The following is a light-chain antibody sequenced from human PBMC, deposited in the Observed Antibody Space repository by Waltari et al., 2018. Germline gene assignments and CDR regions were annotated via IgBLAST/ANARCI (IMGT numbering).Light chain of an antibody. CDR3: DSYAGSSNLRV. CDR1: SSDIGGYNS. CDR2: EVN. Sequence: QSALTQPPPASGSPALSVTLSSTGTSSDIGGYNSVPLYQQHPGKAPKLIIFEVNKRPSGVPDRFSGSKSGNTASLTVSGLRTEDEADYYCDSYAGSSNLRVFGTGTKVTVL. V-gene: IGLV2-8*01. J-gene: IGLJ1*01.